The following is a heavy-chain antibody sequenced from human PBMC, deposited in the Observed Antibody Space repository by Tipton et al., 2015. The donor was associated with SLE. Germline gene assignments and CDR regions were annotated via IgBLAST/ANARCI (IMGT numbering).Heavy chain of an antibody. D-gene: IGHD6-13*01. V-gene: IGHV4-39*07. Sequence: TLSLTCTVSGGSISSSSYYWGWSRQPPGKGLEWIGRIYYSWSTHYNPSLKSRVTISVDTSKNQFSLQLSYVTAADTAVYYCARHARSSSWYPPFDPWGQRTLVTVSS. CDR1: GGSISSSSYY. J-gene: IGHJ5*02. CDR2: IYYSWST. CDR3: ARHARSSSWYPPFDP.